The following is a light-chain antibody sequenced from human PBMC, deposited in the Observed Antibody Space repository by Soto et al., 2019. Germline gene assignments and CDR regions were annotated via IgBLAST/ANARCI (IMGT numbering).Light chain of an antibody. J-gene: IGKJ5*01. V-gene: IGKV3-11*01. CDR3: QQRSDWPT. Sequence: EIVLTQFPATLSLSPGERATLSCRASQYIRTYLAWYQHKPGQAPRLLIYEASNRATGIPARFSGGGSGTDFTLTISSLEPEDFAVYYCQQRSDWPTFGQGTRLEIK. CDR1: QYIRTY. CDR2: EAS.